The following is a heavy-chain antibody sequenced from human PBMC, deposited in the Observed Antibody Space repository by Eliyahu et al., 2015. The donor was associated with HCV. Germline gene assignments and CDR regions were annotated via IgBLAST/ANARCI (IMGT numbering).Heavy chain of an antibody. CDR1: GFTFSSXS. D-gene: IGHD4-11*01. J-gene: IGHJ6*02. CDR3: ARAPPELMTTVANYYYYGMDV. CDR2: ISSSSSTI. V-gene: IGHV3-48*01. Sequence: VQLVESGGGXVQPGGXLRXSCAASGFTFSSXSMNXVRXAPGKGVEWVSYISSSSSTIYYADSVKGRFTISRDNAKNSLYLQMNSLRAEDTAVYYCARAPPELMTTVANYYYYGMDVWGQGTTVTVSS.